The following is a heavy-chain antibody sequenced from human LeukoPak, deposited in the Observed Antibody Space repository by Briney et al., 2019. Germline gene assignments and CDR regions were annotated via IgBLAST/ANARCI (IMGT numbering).Heavy chain of an antibody. CDR3: AKVYEQWLVEGHLGFDI. D-gene: IGHD6-19*01. CDR2: ISVGGGST. J-gene: IGHJ3*02. Sequence: GGSLRLSCAASRFSFSRYAMNWVRQAPGKGLEWVASISVGGGSTYYANSVKGRFTISRDNSKNTLYLQMNSQIDDCTARYYCAKVYEQWLVEGHLGFDIWGQGTLVTVSS. CDR1: RFSFSRYA. V-gene: IGHV3-23*01.